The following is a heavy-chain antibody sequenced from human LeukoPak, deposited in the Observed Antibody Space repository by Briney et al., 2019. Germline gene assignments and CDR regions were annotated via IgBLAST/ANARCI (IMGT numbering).Heavy chain of an antibody. Sequence: TGGSLRLSCTSSGFTFSSDAMTWVRQAPGRGLEWVSSISGSGDGTYYADSVKGRFTISRDNSKNTLYLQMNSLRAEDTAVYYCARSPYSGAAAGTCFDYWGQGTLVTVSS. CDR3: ARSPYSGAAAGTCFDY. J-gene: IGHJ4*02. V-gene: IGHV3-23*01. CDR1: GFTFSSDA. CDR2: ISGSGDGT. D-gene: IGHD6-13*01.